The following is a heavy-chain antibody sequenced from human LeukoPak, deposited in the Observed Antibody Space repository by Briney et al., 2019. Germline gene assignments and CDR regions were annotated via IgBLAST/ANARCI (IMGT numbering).Heavy chain of an antibody. CDR1: GGTFSSYA. D-gene: IGHD5-12*01. CDR3: ATKTQRGYSGYDSGASFDY. CDR2: IIPILGIA. V-gene: IGHV1-69*04. J-gene: IGHJ4*02. Sequence: GASVKVSCKASGGTFSSYAISWVRQAPGQGLEWMGRIIPILGIANYAQKFQGRVTITADKSTSTAYMELSSLRSEDTAVYYFATKTQRGYSGYDSGASFDYWGQGTLVTVSS.